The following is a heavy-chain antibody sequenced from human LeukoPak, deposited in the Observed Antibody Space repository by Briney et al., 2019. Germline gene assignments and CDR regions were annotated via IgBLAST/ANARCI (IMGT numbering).Heavy chain of an antibody. V-gene: IGHV3-7*01. J-gene: IGHJ6*02. Sequence: GGSLRLSCAASGFSFSGYWMSWVRQAPGKWLEWVDNIKPDGGERYYVDSVKGRFNISRDNAKNSMYLQMNSLRAEDTAVYYCARPIEAAAMDVWGQGTTVTVSS. CDR1: GFSFSGYW. D-gene: IGHD6-13*01. CDR2: IKPDGGER. CDR3: ARPIEAAAMDV.